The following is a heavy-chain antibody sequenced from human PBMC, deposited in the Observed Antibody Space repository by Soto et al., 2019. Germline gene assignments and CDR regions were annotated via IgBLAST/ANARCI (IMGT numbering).Heavy chain of an antibody. Sequence: GESLKISCKGSGYSVTRNWITWVRQMPGKGLEWMGRIDPRDSSTDYSPSFQGHVTISADKSISTAYLQWSSLKASDTAMYYCARVQLERRDAFDIWGQGTMVTVSS. D-gene: IGHD1-1*01. V-gene: IGHV5-10-1*01. CDR1: GYSVTRNW. J-gene: IGHJ3*02. CDR2: IDPRDSST. CDR3: ARVQLERRDAFDI.